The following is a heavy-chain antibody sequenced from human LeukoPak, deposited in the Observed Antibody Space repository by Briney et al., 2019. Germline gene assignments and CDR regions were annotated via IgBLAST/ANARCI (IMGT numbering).Heavy chain of an antibody. Sequence: GGSLRLSCAASGFTFSSYGMTWVRQAPGKGLEWVSYISSSSSTIYYADSVKGRFTISRDNAKNSLYLQLNSLRAEDTAVYYCARGRGGYGLDYWGQGTLVTVSS. V-gene: IGHV3-48*01. D-gene: IGHD5-12*01. CDR3: ARGRGGYGLDY. CDR2: ISSSSSTI. J-gene: IGHJ4*02. CDR1: GFTFSSYG.